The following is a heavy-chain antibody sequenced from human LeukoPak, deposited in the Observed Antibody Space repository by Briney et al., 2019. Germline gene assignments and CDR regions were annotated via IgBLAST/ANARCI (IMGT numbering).Heavy chain of an antibody. CDR2: ISWNSGSI. CDR1: GFTLDDYA. V-gene: IGHV3-9*01. CDR3: AKDRDYSSSGASVDY. D-gene: IGHD6-6*01. Sequence: GRSRRLSCAASGFTLDDYAMHWVRQAPGKGLEWVSGISWNSGSIGYADSVKGRFTISRDNAKNSLYLQMNSLRAEDTALYYCAKDRDYSSSGASVDYWGQGTLVTVSS. J-gene: IGHJ4*02.